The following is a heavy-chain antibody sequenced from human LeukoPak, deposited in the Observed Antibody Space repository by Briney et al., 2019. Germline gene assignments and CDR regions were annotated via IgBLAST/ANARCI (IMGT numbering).Heavy chain of an antibody. Sequence: SETLSLTCAVSGGSISSSNWWSWVRQPPGKGQEWNGEIYHSGSTNYNPSLKSRVTISVDESKNQFSLKLSSVTAADTAVYYCARADGRVAAAALYYFDYWGQGTLVTVSS. CDR2: IYHSGST. V-gene: IGHV4-4*02. CDR3: ARADGRVAAAALYYFDY. J-gene: IGHJ4*02. CDR1: GGSISSSNW. D-gene: IGHD6-13*01.